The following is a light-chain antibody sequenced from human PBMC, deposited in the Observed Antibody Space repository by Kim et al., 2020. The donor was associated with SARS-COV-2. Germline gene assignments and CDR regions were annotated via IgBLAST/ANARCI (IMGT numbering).Light chain of an antibody. CDR1: SSDVGRYDF. CDR3: CSYAGGSTHWV. CDR2: AVS. V-gene: IGLV2-23*02. Sequence: QSALTQPASVSGSPGQSITISCTGTSSDVGRYDFVSWYQQHPGKAPKLMIYAVSERPSGVSTRFSGSKSGNTASLTVSGLQAEDEADYYCCSYAGGSTHWVFGGGTQLTVL. J-gene: IGLJ3*02.